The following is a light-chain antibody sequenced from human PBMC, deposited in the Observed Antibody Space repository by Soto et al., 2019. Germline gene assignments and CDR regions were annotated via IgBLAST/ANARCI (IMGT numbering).Light chain of an antibody. CDR2: EGS. CDR3: CSYAGRSTVV. V-gene: IGLV2-23*01. Sequence: QSALTQPASVSGSPGQSITISCTGSSSDVGSYNLVYWHQQYPGKAPKLMIYEGSKRPSGVSNRFSGSKSGNTASLTISGLQAEDEADYYCCSYAGRSTVVFGGGTKLTVL. CDR1: SSDVGSYNL. J-gene: IGLJ3*02.